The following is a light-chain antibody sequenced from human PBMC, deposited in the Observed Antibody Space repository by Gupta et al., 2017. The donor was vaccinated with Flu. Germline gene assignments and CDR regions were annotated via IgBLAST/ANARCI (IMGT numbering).Light chain of an antibody. J-gene: IGLJ1*01. V-gene: IGLV2-23*01. CDR2: EGS. CDR3: CSYGGSSTHV. CDR1: SSDVGNYNL. Sequence: QSALTQPASVSGSPGQSITISCTGTSSDVGNYNLVSWYQQHPGKAPKLMIYEGSKRPSGVSNRFSGSKSGNTASLTISGLQAEDEADYYCCSYGGSSTHVFGTVTKVTVL.